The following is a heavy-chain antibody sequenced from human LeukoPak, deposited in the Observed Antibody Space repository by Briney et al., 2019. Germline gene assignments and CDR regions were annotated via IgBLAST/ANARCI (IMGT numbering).Heavy chain of an antibody. CDR2: IHNSGST. J-gene: IGHJ4*02. D-gene: IGHD2-8*01. CDR3: AGNGDY. CDR1: GGSISTYY. V-gene: IGHV4-59*01. Sequence: PSETLSLTCTVSGGSISTYYWIWIRQPPGKGLAWVGYIHNSGSTSYNPSLKSRVTISVDTSKNQFSLKLTSVTAADTAVYYCAGNGDYWGQGTLVTVSS.